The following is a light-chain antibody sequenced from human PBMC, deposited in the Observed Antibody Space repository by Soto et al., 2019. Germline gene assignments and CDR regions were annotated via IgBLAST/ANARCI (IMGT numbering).Light chain of an antibody. Sequence: QSVLTQPPSVSGAPGQRVTISCTGTSSNIGAGYDVHWYQQLPGTAPKLLIYGNSNRPSGVPDRFSGSKSGTAASLAITGLQVEDEADYYCQSYDYSLSGYVVFGGGTKLTVL. CDR1: SSNIGAGYD. CDR2: GNS. CDR3: QSYDYSLSGYVV. J-gene: IGLJ2*01. V-gene: IGLV1-40*01.